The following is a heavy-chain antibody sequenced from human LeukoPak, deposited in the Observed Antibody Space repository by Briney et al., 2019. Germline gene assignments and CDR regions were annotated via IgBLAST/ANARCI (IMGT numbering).Heavy chain of an antibody. V-gene: IGHV2-5*01. CDR1: GFSLSTSGVG. Sequence: SGPTLVNPTQTLTLTCTFSGFSLSTSGVGVGWIRQPPGKALEWLALIYWNDDRRYSPSLKSRLTITKDTSKNQVVLRMTNMDPVDTATYYCAHQAHYYDYVWGSYRPTNWFDPWGQGTLVTVSS. CDR3: AHQAHYYDYVWGSYRPTNWFDP. J-gene: IGHJ5*02. D-gene: IGHD3-16*02. CDR2: IYWNDDR.